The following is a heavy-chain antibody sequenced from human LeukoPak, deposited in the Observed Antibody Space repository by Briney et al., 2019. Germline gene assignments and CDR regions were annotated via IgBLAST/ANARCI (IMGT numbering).Heavy chain of an antibody. CDR1: GQRFTNYW. Sequence: GESLKISCKGSGQRFTNYWIGWVRPVPGKGLEWLGIIYPGDSDTRYSPSFQGQVTISADKSISTTYLHWSSLRASDTAMYYCARHYSDHLDYWGQGTLVSVSS. J-gene: IGHJ4*02. CDR2: IYPGDSDT. CDR3: ARHYSDHLDY. D-gene: IGHD4-17*01. V-gene: IGHV5-51*01.